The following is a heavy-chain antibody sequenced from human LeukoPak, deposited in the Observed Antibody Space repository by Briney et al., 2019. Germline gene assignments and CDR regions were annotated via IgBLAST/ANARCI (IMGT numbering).Heavy chain of an antibody. CDR2: IYYSGST. V-gene: IGHV4-59*01. CDR3: ARDRTTAMVTGYYYYGMNV. Sequence: PSETLSLTCTVSGGSISSYYWSWIRQPPGKGLEWIGYIYYSGSTNYNPSLKSRVTIPVDTSKNQFSLKLSSVTAADTAVYYCARDRTTAMVTGYYYYGMNVWGQGTTVTVSS. D-gene: IGHD5-18*01. CDR1: GGSISSYY. J-gene: IGHJ6*02.